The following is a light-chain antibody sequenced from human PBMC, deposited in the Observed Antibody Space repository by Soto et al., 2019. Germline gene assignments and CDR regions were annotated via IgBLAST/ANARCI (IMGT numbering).Light chain of an antibody. CDR1: QSVSSY. J-gene: IGKJ5*01. CDR2: DAS. V-gene: IGKV3-11*01. Sequence: EIVLTQSPATLSLSPGERATLSCRASQSVSSYLAWYQQKPGQAPRLLIYDASNRATGIPARFSGSGSGTDFTLTISSLEPEDFAVYYCQQRSNWPPITFGQGXRLEIK. CDR3: QQRSNWPPIT.